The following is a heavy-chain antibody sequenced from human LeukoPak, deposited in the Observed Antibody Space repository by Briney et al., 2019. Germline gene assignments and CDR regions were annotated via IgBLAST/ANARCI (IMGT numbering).Heavy chain of an antibody. J-gene: IGHJ4*02. CDR3: ASRKLGNDY. D-gene: IGHD7-27*01. V-gene: IGHV4-59*02. CDR2: IYHTGST. Sequence: SETLTLTCTISGGSVSDYYWSWIRQSPGKGLEWIGYIYHTGSTSYSPSLKSRVTISADTSQNQFSLKLSSVTAADTAVYYCASRKLGNDYWGQGTLVTVSS. CDR1: GGSVSDYY.